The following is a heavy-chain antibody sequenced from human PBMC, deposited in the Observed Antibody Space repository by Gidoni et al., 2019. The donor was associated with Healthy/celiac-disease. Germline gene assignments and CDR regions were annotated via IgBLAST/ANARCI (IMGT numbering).Heavy chain of an antibody. CDR1: GFTFSRYA. D-gene: IGHD2-2*01. Sequence: QVQLVESGGGVVQPGRSLRLSCAASGFTFSRYAMHWVRQAPGKGLGWVAVISYDGSNKYYADSVKGRFTISRDNSKNTLYLQMNSLRAEDTAVYYCARDLWGLGSSTSLSAWFDPWGQGTLVTVSS. J-gene: IGHJ5*02. CDR3: ARDLWGLGSSTSLSAWFDP. V-gene: IGHV3-30*04. CDR2: ISYDGSNK.